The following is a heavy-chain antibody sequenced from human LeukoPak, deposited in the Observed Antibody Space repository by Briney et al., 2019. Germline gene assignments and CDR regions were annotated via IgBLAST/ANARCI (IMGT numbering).Heavy chain of an antibody. CDR3: AKRIVGAPYAFDI. CDR1: GFTFSSYA. CDR2: ISVGGGTT. J-gene: IGHJ3*02. V-gene: IGHV3-23*01. Sequence: GGSLRLSCAATGFTFSSYAVSWVRQAPGKGLEWVSAISVGGGTTYYADSVKSRFTISRDNSKNTLYLQMNSLRAEDSAVYYCAKRIVGAPYAFDIWGQGTMVTVSS. D-gene: IGHD1-26*01.